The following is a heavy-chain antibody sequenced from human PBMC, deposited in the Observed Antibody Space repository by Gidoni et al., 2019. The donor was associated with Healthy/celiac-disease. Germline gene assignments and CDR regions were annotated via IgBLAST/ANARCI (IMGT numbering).Heavy chain of an antibody. CDR1: GCSFTSTRYY. D-gene: IGHD6-13*01. Sequence: QLQLQESGPGLVKPSPTLSHTRTVSGCSFTSTRYYWGWIRQPPGKGLEWIGSIYYSGSTYYNPSLKSRVTISVDTSKNQFSLKLSSVTAADTAVYYCARLFFPWEQQPSYYFDYWGQGTLVTVSS. J-gene: IGHJ4*02. CDR2: IYYSGST. V-gene: IGHV4-39*01. CDR3: ARLFFPWEQQPSYYFDY.